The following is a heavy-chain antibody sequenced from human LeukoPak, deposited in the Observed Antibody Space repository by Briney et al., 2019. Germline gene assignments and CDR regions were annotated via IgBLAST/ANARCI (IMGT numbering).Heavy chain of an antibody. D-gene: IGHD3-3*01. CDR2: IYWNDDK. CDR1: GFSLSTSGVG. Sequence: SGPTLVNPTQTLTLTCTFSGFSLSTSGVGVGWIRQPPGKALEWLALIYWNDDKRYSPSLKSRLTITKDTSKNQVVLTMTNMDPVDTASYYCAHSLPNFWSGYSFDYWGQGTLVTVSS. CDR3: AHSLPNFWSGYSFDY. V-gene: IGHV2-5*01. J-gene: IGHJ4*02.